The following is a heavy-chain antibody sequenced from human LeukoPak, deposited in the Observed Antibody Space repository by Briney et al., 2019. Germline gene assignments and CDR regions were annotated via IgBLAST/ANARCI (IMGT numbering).Heavy chain of an antibody. V-gene: IGHV1-2*02. J-gene: IGHJ4*02. CDR1: GYTFTAYY. CDR2: IHPSSGVA. D-gene: IGHD1-7*01. CDR3: ARSPPIWNYVDYFDY. Sequence: GASVKVSCKASGYTFTAYYLNWVRQAPGQGLEWLGWIHPSSGVAKLPQRFQGRVTMARDTSITTAYMELSSLRSDDTAVYYCARSPPIWNYVDYFDYWGQGVLVSVSS.